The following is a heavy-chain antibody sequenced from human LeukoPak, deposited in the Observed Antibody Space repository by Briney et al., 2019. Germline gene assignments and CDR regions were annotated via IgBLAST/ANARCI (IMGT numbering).Heavy chain of an antibody. Sequence: GGSLRLSCAASGFTFSSYWMSWVRQAPGKGLEWVANIKQDGSEKYYVDSVKGRFTTSRDNAKNSPYLQMNSLRAEDTAVYYCAYSTPSGTDYWGQGTLVTVSS. D-gene: IGHD2-2*01. V-gene: IGHV3-7*01. J-gene: IGHJ4*02. CDR2: IKQDGSEK. CDR3: AYSTPSGTDY. CDR1: GFTFSSYW.